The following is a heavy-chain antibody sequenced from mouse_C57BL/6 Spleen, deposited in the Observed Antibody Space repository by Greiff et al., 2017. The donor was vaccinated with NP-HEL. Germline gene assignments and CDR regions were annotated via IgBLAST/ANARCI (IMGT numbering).Heavy chain of an antibody. V-gene: IGHV1-59*01. Sequence: QVQLQQSGAELVRPGTSVKLSCKASGYTFTSYWMHWVKQRPGQGLEWIGVIDPSDSYTNYNQKFKGKATLTVDTSSSTAYMQLSSLTSEDSAVYYCASDGYYHFDYWGQGTTLTVSS. D-gene: IGHD2-3*01. CDR2: IDPSDSYT. J-gene: IGHJ2*01. CDR1: GYTFTSYW. CDR3: ASDGYYHFDY.